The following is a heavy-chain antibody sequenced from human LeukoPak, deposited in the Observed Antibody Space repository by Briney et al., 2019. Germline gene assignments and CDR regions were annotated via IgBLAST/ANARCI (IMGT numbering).Heavy chain of an antibody. V-gene: IGHV3-53*01. Sequence: GGSLRLSCAASGFSFSDSYMSWVRQAPGKGLEGVAVIYSGGSTYYADSVKGRFTISRDNSKNTLYLQMNSLRAEDTAVYYCARDRGYSYGHDYWGQGTLVTVSS. CDR1: GFSFSDSY. CDR2: IYSGGST. J-gene: IGHJ4*02. CDR3: ARDRGYSYGHDY. D-gene: IGHD5-18*01.